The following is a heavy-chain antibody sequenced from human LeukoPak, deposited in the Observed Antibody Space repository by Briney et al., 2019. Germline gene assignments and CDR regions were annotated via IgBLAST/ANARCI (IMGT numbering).Heavy chain of an antibody. J-gene: IGHJ4*02. CDR2: ISAYNGNT. D-gene: IGHD6-13*01. Sequence: ASVKVSCKASGYTFTSYGISWVRQAPGQGLEWMGWISAYNGNTNYAQKLQGRVTMTTDTSTSTAYMELRSLRSDDTAVYYRARDHRGLWQQLPLDYWGQGTLVTVSS. CDR1: GYTFTSYG. CDR3: ARDHRGLWQQLPLDY. V-gene: IGHV1-18*01.